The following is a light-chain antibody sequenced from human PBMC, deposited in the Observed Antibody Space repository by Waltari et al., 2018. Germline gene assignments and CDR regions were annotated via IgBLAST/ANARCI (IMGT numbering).Light chain of an antibody. Sequence: DIQMTQSPSSVSASVGDSVIITRRASQGINNYLAWYQRKPGEAPNLLIYAASVLQTGVPSRFSGTGSGTDFTLTINNLQPEDFATYFCQQGNSFPPTFGQGTQVDVK. CDR2: AAS. CDR3: QQGNSFPPT. CDR1: QGINNY. J-gene: IGKJ1*01. V-gene: IGKV1-12*01.